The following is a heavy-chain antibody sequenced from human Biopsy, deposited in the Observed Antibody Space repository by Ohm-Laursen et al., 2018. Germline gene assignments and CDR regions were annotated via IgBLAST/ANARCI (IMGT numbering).Heavy chain of an antibody. V-gene: IGHV4-59*08. CDR1: GDSVTKYY. CDR2: IYYRGNT. D-gene: IGHD3-10*01. J-gene: IGHJ3*01. Sequence: SQTLSLTCIVSGDSVTKYYWNWIRQAPGKGLEWIGNIYYRGNTNYSPSLKSRATISLDSSKNQFSLNLNSVTATDTAVYYCARRLPLRGFAFDVWGQGTVVTVS. CDR3: ARRLPLRGFAFDV.